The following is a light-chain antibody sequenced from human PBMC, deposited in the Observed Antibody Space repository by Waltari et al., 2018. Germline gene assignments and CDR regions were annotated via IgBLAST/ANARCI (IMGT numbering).Light chain of an antibody. CDR1: NIGRKS. J-gene: IGLJ2*01. CDR2: DES. V-gene: IGLV3-21*02. Sequence: SYVLTPPPSVSVAPGQTASTTCGGDNIGRKSVPWYQQKAGQAPVLVVHDESDRPSGIPERLSGSNSGNTATLTISRVEAGDEADFYCQVWDSGSGHPHVVFGGGTRLTVL. CDR3: QVWDSGSGHPHVV.